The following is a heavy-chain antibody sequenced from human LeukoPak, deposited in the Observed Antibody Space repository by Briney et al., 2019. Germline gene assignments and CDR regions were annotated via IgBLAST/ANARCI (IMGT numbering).Heavy chain of an antibody. CDR1: GFAFSNYA. D-gene: IGHD5-18*01. V-gene: IGHV3-23*01. CDR2: ISGSGGST. CDR3: AKDRWNTVMAHFDY. J-gene: IGHJ4*02. Sequence: PGGSLRLSCAATGFAFSNYAMSWVRQAPGKGLEWVSRISGSGGSTYYADSVKGRFTISRDNSKNTLYLQMNSLRAEDTAVYYCAKDRWNTVMAHFDYWGQGTLVTVSS.